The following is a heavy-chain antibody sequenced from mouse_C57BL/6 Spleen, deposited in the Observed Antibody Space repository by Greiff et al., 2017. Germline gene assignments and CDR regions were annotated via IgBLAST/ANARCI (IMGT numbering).Heavy chain of an antibody. CDR1: GYTFTSYW. V-gene: IGHV1-53*01. D-gene: IGHD2-3*01. J-gene: IGHJ3*01. CDR3: ARLGDGYYGFAY. CDR2: INPSNGGT. Sequence: VQLKQPGTELVKPGASVKLSCKASGYTFTSYWMHWVKQRPGQGLEWIGNINPSNGGTNYTEKFKSKATLTVDKSSSTAYMQLSSLTSEDSAVYYCARLGDGYYGFAYWGQGTLVTVSA.